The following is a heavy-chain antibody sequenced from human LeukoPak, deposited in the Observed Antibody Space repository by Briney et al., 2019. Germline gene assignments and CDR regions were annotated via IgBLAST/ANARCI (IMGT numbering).Heavy chain of an antibody. CDR3: AGRRVLDASFDY. Sequence: PGGSLRLSCAASRFTFSSYAMSWVRQAPGKGLEWVSVIYSSDNTYYIDSVKGRFTISRDNSKSTLYLQMNSLRAEDTAVYYCAGRRVLDASFDYWGQGTLVTVSS. D-gene: IGHD3-16*01. V-gene: IGHV3-66*02. CDR2: IYSSDNT. CDR1: RFTFSSYA. J-gene: IGHJ4*02.